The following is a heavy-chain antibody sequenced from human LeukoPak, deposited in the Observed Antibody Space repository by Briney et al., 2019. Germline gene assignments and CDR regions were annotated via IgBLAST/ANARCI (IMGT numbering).Heavy chain of an antibody. D-gene: IGHD3-9*01. CDR1: GGSISSSSYY. Sequence: SETLSLTCTVSGGSISSSSYYWGWIRQPPGKGLEWIGSIYYSGSTYYNPSLKSRVTISVDTSKNQFSLKLSSVTAADTAVYYCARDGRLRYFDWLFHYYFDYWGQGTLVTVSS. CDR2: IYYSGST. V-gene: IGHV4-39*07. J-gene: IGHJ4*02. CDR3: ARDGRLRYFDWLFHYYFDY.